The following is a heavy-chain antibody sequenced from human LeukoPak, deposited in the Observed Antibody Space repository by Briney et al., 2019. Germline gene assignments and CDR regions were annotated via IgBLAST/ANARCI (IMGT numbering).Heavy chain of an antibody. V-gene: IGHV1-69*01. D-gene: IGHD2-15*01. J-gene: IGHJ4*02. Sequence: ASVKVSCKASGGTFSSYAISWVRQAPGQGLEWMGGIIPIFGTANYAQKFQGRVTITADESTSTAYMELSSLRSEDTAVNYCARVMVAATHPDYWGQGALVTVSS. CDR3: ARVMVAATHPDY. CDR2: IIPIFGTA. CDR1: GGTFSSYA.